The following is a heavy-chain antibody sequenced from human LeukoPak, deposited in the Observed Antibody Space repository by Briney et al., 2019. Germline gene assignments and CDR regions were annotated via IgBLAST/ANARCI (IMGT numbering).Heavy chain of an antibody. Sequence: GGSLRLSCAASGFTFSNAWMSWVRQAPGKGLEWVGRIKSKTDGGTTDYAAPVKGRFTISRDDSKNTLYLQMNSLKTEDTAVYYCTTDAGYSSSWYIAWGQGTLVTVSS. D-gene: IGHD6-13*01. CDR3: TTDAGYSSSWYIA. CDR1: GFTFSNAW. V-gene: IGHV3-15*01. J-gene: IGHJ5*02. CDR2: IKSKTDGGTT.